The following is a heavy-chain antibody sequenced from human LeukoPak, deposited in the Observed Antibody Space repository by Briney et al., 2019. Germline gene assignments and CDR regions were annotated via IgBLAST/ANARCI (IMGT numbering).Heavy chain of an antibody. J-gene: IGHJ4*02. V-gene: IGHV3-30*04. CDR3: ARGSTVTTAFDY. Sequence: SSKASGGTLSSFAISWVRPGPGEGVEWVAIISYDGSNKYYADSVKGRFTISRDNSKNTLYLQMNSLRAEDTAVYYCARGSTVTTAFDYWGQGTLVTVSS. D-gene: IGHD4-17*01. CDR1: GGTLSSFA. CDR2: ISYDGSNK.